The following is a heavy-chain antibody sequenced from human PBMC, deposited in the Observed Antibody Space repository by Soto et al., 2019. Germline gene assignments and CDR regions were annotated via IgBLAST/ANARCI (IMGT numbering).Heavy chain of an antibody. Sequence: GGSLRLSCTASGFTFSSYEMNWVRQAPGKGLEWISYLNSYGNIINYADSIKGRFAVSRDNSKNTVFLQMNTLRAEDTATYYCARDRGYGGNYVFDFWGLGTLVTVSS. V-gene: IGHV3-48*03. CDR1: GFTFSSYE. D-gene: IGHD4-4*01. J-gene: IGHJ4*02. CDR2: LNSYGNII. CDR3: ARDRGYGGNYVFDF.